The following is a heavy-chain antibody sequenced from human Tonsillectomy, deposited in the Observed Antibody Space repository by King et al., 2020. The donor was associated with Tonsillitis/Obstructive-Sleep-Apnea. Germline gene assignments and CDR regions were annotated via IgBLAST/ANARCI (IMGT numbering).Heavy chain of an antibody. V-gene: IGHV1-46*01. CDR1: GYTFTTYY. J-gene: IGHJ4*02. D-gene: IGHD2-2*01. CDR2: INPSGGTT. CDR3: ARGLKNCNTTSCYELDY. Sequence: VQLVESGAEVKKPGASVKVSCKTSGYTFTTYYMHWVRQAPGQGLEWMGIINPSGGTTTCAQKFQGRVTMTRDTSTSTVYMDVSSLKSEDTAIYYCARGLKNCNTTSCYELDYWGQGNLVTVSS.